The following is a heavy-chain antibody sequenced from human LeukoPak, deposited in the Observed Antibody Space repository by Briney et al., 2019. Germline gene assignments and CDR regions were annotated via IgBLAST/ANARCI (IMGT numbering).Heavy chain of an antibody. D-gene: IGHD3-10*01. Sequence: PSGTLSLTCAVYGGSFSGYYWSWIRQPPGKGLEWIGEINHSGSTNYNPSLKSRVTISVDTSKNQFSLKLSSVTAADTAVYYCAGGVYYGSGSYPYYYYYGMDVWGQGTTVTVSS. V-gene: IGHV4-34*01. CDR2: INHSGST. CDR3: AGGVYYGSGSYPYYYYYGMDV. J-gene: IGHJ6*02. CDR1: GGSFSGYY.